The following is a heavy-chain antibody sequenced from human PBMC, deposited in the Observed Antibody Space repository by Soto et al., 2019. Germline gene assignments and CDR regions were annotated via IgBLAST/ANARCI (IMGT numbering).Heavy chain of an antibody. Sequence: GGSLRLSCAASGFTFSSYWMSWVRQAPGKGLEWVAVMSPGGNSQYYADSVKGRFTISRDTSKSTLYLQMTSLRPEDTAVYYCASGAAFYYDTSRYWGQGTLVTV. CDR3: ASGAAFYYDTSRY. J-gene: IGHJ4*02. CDR2: MSPGGNSQ. D-gene: IGHD3-22*01. V-gene: IGHV3-30-3*01. CDR1: GFTFSSYW.